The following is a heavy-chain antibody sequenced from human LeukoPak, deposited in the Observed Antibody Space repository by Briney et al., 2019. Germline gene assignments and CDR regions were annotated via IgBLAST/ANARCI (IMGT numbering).Heavy chain of an antibody. CDR3: AKDRVDGSGSQFDS. CDR2: ISDDGSKK. Sequence: GGSLRLSCAASGIAFSNFAIHWVRQTPGKGLEWVAAISDDGSKKNYADSVKGRFTISRDNSKNTLYLQMNSLRAEDTAVYYCAKDRVDGSGSQFDSWGQGSLVIVSS. J-gene: IGHJ4*02. D-gene: IGHD3-10*01. CDR1: GIAFSNFA. V-gene: IGHV3-30*04.